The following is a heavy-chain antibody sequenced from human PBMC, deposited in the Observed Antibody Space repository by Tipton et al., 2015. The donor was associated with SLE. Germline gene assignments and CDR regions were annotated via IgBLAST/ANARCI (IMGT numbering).Heavy chain of an antibody. CDR1: GGSISSSSYY. CDR2: IYYSGST. J-gene: IGHJ4*02. V-gene: IGHV4-61*05. Sequence: TLSLTCTVSGGSISSSSYYWGWIRQPPGKGLEWIGYIYYSGSTKYNPSLKSRVTISVVTSKNQFSLKLSSVTAADTAVYYCAREYEVWASFDYWGQGTLVTVSS. D-gene: IGHD3-16*01. CDR3: AREYEVWASFDY.